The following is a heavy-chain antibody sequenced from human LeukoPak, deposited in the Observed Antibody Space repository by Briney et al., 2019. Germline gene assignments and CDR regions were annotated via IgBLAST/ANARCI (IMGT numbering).Heavy chain of an antibody. V-gene: IGHV4-34*01. D-gene: IGHD2-2*01. J-gene: IGHJ5*02. CDR2: INHSGST. CDR1: GGSFSGYY. Sequence: KPSETLSLTCAVYGGSFSGYYWSWIRQPPGEGLEWIGEINHSGSTNYNPSLKSRVTISVDTSKNQFSLKLSSVTAADTAVYYCASEREYCSSTSCFNWFDPWGQGTLVTVSS. CDR3: ASEREYCSSTSCFNWFDP.